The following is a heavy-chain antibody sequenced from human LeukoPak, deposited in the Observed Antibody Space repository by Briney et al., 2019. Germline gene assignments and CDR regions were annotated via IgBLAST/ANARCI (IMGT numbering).Heavy chain of an antibody. Sequence: GGSLRLSCAASGFTFSSYWMHWVRQALGKGLVWVSRINSDGSSTSYADSVKGRFTISRDNAKNTLSLQMNRLRADDTAVYYCARGYSGTYRIDYWGQGTLVTVSS. D-gene: IGHD1-26*01. V-gene: IGHV3-74*01. J-gene: IGHJ4*02. CDR3: ARGYSGTYRIDY. CDR2: INSDGSST. CDR1: GFTFSSYW.